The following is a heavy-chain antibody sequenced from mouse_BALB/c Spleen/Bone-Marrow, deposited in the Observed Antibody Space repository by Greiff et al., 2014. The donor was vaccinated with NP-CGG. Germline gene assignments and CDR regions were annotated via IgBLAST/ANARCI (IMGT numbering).Heavy chain of an antibody. CDR1: GYAFTNYL. Sequence: QVQLQQSGAELVRPGTSVKVSCKASGYAFTNYLIEWVKQRPVQGLEWIGVINPGSGGANYYAKFKGKATLTADKSSSTAYMQLSSLTPDDSAVYFCAREWTARAVDYWGQGTTLTVSS. J-gene: IGHJ2*01. V-gene: IGHV1-54*01. D-gene: IGHD3-2*01. CDR2: INPGSGGA. CDR3: AREWTARAVDY.